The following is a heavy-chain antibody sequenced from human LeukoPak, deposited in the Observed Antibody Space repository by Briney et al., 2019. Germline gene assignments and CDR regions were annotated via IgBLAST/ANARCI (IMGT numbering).Heavy chain of an antibody. D-gene: IGHD6-6*01. J-gene: IGHJ5*02. CDR2: IYYSGST. Sequence: PSETLSLTCTVSGGSISSGGYYWSWIRQHPGKGLEWIGYIYYSGSTYYNPSLKSRVTISVDTSKNQFSLKLSSVTAADTAVYYCARGPSPHNWFDPWGQGTLVTVSS. CDR1: GGSISSGGYY. CDR3: ARGPSPHNWFDP. V-gene: IGHV4-31*03.